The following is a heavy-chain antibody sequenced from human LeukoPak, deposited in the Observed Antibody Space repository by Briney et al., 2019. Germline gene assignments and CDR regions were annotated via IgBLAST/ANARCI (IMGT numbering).Heavy chain of an antibody. Sequence: SETLSLTCAVYGGSFNTYYWTWIRQSPGKGLEWIGEINQSGNTNYNPSLKSRVTISVDTSKNQFSLKLSSVTAADTAIYYCARAPLYHYDSSGYLFDYWGQGTLVTVSS. D-gene: IGHD3-22*01. CDR1: GGSFNTYY. CDR3: ARAPLYHYDSSGYLFDY. CDR2: INQSGNT. V-gene: IGHV4-34*01. J-gene: IGHJ4*02.